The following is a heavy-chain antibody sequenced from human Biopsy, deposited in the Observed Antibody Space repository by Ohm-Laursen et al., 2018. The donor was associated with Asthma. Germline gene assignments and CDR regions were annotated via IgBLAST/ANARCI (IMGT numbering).Heavy chain of an antibody. D-gene: IGHD6-19*01. J-gene: IGHJ4*02. V-gene: IGHV3-23*01. CDR2: ITGSGGTT. Sequence: GSLRLSCAATGFTLSSYAIHWVRQAPGKGLERVSAITGSGGTTYYADSVRGRFTISRDNSKSTLFLQMDSLSAEDTAVYYCAKDFRGIAVAGDRGFDYWGQGTLVTVSS. CDR1: GFTLSSYA. CDR3: AKDFRGIAVAGDRGFDY.